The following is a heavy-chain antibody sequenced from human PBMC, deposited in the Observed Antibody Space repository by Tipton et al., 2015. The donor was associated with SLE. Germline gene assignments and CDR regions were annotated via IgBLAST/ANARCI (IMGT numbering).Heavy chain of an antibody. CDR2: IYYSGST. J-gene: IGHJ3*02. V-gene: IGHV4-31*03. D-gene: IGHD3-22*01. Sequence: TLSLTCTVSGGSISSYDYYWSWIRQRPGRGLVWVGYIYYSGSTSYNPSLKSRLTILVDTSKNQFSLKLSSVTAADTAVFYCARAGYDSSRGGCDIWGQGTMVTVSS. CDR1: GGSISSYDYY. CDR3: ARAGYDSSRGGCDI.